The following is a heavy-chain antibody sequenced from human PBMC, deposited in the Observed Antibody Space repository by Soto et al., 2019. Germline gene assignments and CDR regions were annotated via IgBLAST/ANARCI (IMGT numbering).Heavy chain of an antibody. V-gene: IGHV4-31*02. CDR2: IYYSGST. J-gene: IGHJ4*02. CDR1: WGTSSNRGDR. Sequence: SQPLSDRRTVAWGTSSNRGDRRIRNRKHPGKGLEWIGYIYYSGSTYYNPSLKSRVTMSVDTSKNQFSLKLSSVTAADTAVYYWARDWVVHFGYWAQGILLTVYS. CDR3: ARDWVVHFGY. D-gene: IGHD2-15*01.